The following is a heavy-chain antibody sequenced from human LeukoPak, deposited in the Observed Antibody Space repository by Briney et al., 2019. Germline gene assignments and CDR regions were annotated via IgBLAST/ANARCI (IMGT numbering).Heavy chain of an antibody. D-gene: IGHD3-16*01. CDR3: ARTFRQAVRGLGNYYYYMDV. V-gene: IGHV1-18*01. CDR2: ISAYNGNT. J-gene: IGHJ6*03. Sequence: ASVKVSCKASGYTFTSYGISWVRQAPGQGLEWMGWISAYNGNTNYAQKLQGRVTMTTDTSTSTAYMELRSLRSDDTAVYYCARTFRQAVRGLGNYYYYMDVWGKGTTVTVSS. CDR1: GYTFTSYG.